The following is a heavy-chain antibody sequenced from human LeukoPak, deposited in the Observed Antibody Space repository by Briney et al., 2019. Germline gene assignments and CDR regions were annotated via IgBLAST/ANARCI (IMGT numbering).Heavy chain of an antibody. V-gene: IGHV1-69*04. Sequence: ASVKVSCKASGGTFSSYAISWVRQAPGQGLEWMGRVIPILGIANYAQKFQGRVTITADKSTGTAYMELSSLRSEDTAVYYCARTRVVVVAATQYYYYGMDVWGQGTTVTVSS. CDR1: GGTFSSYA. D-gene: IGHD2-15*01. CDR2: VIPILGIA. CDR3: ARTRVVVVAATQYYYYGMDV. J-gene: IGHJ6*02.